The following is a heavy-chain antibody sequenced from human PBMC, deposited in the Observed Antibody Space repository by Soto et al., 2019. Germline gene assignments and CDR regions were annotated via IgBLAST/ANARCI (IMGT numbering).Heavy chain of an antibody. CDR2: ISYDGSNK. CDR3: VVTTVYYYGMDV. CDR1: GFTFSSYA. Sequence: QVQLVESGGGVVQPGRSLRLSCAASGFTFSSYAMHWVRQAPGKGLEWVAVISYDGSNKYYADSVKGRFTISRDNSKNSLYLQMNSLRAEDTAVYYCVVTTVYYYGMDVWGQGTTVTVSS. V-gene: IGHV3-30-3*01. J-gene: IGHJ6*02. D-gene: IGHD4-17*01.